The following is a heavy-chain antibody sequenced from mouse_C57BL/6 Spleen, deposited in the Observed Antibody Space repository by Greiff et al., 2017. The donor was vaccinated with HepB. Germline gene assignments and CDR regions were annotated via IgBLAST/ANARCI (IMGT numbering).Heavy chain of an antibody. Sequence: VKLMESGPELVKPGASVKISCKASGYAFSSSWMNWVKQRPGKGLEWIGRIYPGDGDTNYNGKFKGKATLTADKSSSTAYMQLSSLTSEDSAVYFCAREGHYPWFAYWGQGTLVTVSA. J-gene: IGHJ3*01. CDR1: GYAFSSSW. D-gene: IGHD1-2*01. V-gene: IGHV1-82*01. CDR3: AREGHYPWFAY. CDR2: IYPGDGDT.